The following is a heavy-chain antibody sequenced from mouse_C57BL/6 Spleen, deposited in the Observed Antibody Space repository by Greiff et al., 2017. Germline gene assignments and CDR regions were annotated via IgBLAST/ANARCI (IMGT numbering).Heavy chain of an antibody. D-gene: IGHD2-4*01. V-gene: IGHV1-26*01. CDR2: INPNNGGT. CDR3: ARWGDYAY. CDR1: GYTFTDYY. Sequence: DVKLVESGPELVKPGASVKMSCKASGYTFTDYYMNWVKQSHGKSLEWIGDINPNNGGTSYNQKFKGKATLTVDTSSSTAYMELRSLTSEDSAVYYSARWGDYAYWGQGTSVTVSS. J-gene: IGHJ4*01.